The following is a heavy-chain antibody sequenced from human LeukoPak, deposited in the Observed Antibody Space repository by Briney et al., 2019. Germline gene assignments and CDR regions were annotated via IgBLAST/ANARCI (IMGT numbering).Heavy chain of an antibody. Sequence: SETLSLTCTVSGGSISTYYWSWIRQPPGKGLEWIAYIYYSGTTDYNPSLKSRVTITLDTSKNQFSLKLNSVTAADTAVYYCARSYDSRGYFYYGMDVWGQGTTVTVCS. J-gene: IGHJ6*02. CDR1: GGSISTYY. CDR3: ARSYDSRGYFYYGMDV. D-gene: IGHD3-22*01. CDR2: IYYSGTT. V-gene: IGHV4-59*01.